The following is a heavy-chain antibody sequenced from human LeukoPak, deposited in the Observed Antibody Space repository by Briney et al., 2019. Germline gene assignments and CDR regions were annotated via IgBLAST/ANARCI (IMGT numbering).Heavy chain of an antibody. D-gene: IGHD6-13*01. Sequence: PSQTLSLTCTVSGGSISSGSYYWSWIRQPAGKGLEWVGRFYTSGSTNYNPSLKSRVTISVDTSKNQFSLKLSSVTAADTAVYYCARAVQAYSSSWYVLFDPWGQGTLVTVSS. CDR3: ARAVQAYSSSWYVLFDP. CDR1: GGSISSGSYY. J-gene: IGHJ5*02. V-gene: IGHV4-61*02. CDR2: FYTSGST.